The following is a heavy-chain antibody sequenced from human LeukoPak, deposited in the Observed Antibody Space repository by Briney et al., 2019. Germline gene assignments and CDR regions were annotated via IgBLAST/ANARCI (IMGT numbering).Heavy chain of an antibody. CDR3: ARSGFGSGISFDL. Sequence: ASVKVSCKASGYTFTSYEINWVRQATGQGLEWMGLMNPNIGNTGYAQKFQGRVTMTRDTSITTAYMELSSLRSEDTAVYYCARSGFGSGISFDLWGQGTLVTVSS. D-gene: IGHD3-10*01. J-gene: IGHJ5*02. CDR2: MNPNIGNT. CDR1: GYTFTSYE. V-gene: IGHV1-8*01.